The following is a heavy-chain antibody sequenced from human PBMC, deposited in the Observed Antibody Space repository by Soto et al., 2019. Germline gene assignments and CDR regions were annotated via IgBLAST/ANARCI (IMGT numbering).Heavy chain of an antibody. CDR1: GGSISSGLYY. CDR2: IYYSGST. Sequence: PSETLSLTCTVSGGSISSGLYYWSWIRQHPGKGLEWIGYIYYSGSTYYNPSLKSRVTISLDTSKSQFSLKLSSVTAADTAVYYCARVRGYDFWSGYYNGDSWGQGTLVTVSS. J-gene: IGHJ4*02. CDR3: ARVRGYDFWSGYYNGDS. V-gene: IGHV4-31*03. D-gene: IGHD3-3*01.